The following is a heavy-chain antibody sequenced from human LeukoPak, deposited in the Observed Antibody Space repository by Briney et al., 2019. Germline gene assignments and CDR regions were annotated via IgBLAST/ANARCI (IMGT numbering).Heavy chain of an antibody. J-gene: IGHJ4*02. V-gene: IGHV4-59*01. CDR3: ARAGNYGDLDY. CDR1: GGSISSYY. CDR2: IYHSGST. Sequence: PSETLSLTCTVSGGSISSYYWSWIRQPPGKGLEWIGYIYHSGSTNYNPSLKSRVTISVDTSKNQFSLKLSSVTAADTAVYYCARAGNYGDLDYWGQGTLVTVSS. D-gene: IGHD4-17*01.